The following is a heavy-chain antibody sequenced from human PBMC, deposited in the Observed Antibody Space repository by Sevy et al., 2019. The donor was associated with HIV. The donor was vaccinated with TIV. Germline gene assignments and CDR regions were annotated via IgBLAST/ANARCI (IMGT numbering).Heavy chain of an antibody. J-gene: IGHJ4*02. CDR1: GYTFKTYG. CDR3: ARDKPQGVVIIPGSMWGGVDY. D-gene: IGHD2-2*01. V-gene: IGHV1-18*01. Sequence: ASVKVSCKTFGYTFKTYGISWVRQAPGQGLEWMGWISAYSGDTNFAQKFQGRVTMTTDTSTSTAYMEVISLRSDDTAVYFCARDKPQGVVIIPGSMWGGVDYWGQGTVVTVS. CDR2: ISAYSGDT.